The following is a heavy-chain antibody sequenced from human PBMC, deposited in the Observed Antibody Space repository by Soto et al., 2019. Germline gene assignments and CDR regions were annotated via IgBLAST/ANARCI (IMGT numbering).Heavy chain of an antibody. CDR3: ARGDIVAIFGMDV. CDR2: IVVGSGST. D-gene: IGHD5-12*01. J-gene: IGHJ6*02. Sequence: ASVKVSCKASGFTFTSSAVRWVRQARGQRLEWIGWIVVGSGSTTYAQKFQGRVTMTRDTSTSTVYMELSSLRSEDTAVYYCARGDIVAIFGMDVWGQGTTVTVSS. CDR1: GFTFTSSA. V-gene: IGHV1-58*01.